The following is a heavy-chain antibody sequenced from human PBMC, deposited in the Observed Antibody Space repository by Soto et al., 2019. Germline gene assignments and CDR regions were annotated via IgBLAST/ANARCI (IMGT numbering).Heavy chain of an antibody. Sequence: SEILSLTCTVSGSSISSSSYYWGWIRQPPGKGLEWIGNVYYGGSTYYNPSLKSQVTISVETSKSQFSLKLSSVTAADTAVYYCAGGDYYHSSGYYFYYYTMDVWGQGTTVTVSS. J-gene: IGHJ6*02. D-gene: IGHD3-22*01. CDR2: VYYGGST. CDR1: GSSISSSSYY. V-gene: IGHV4-39*01. CDR3: AGGDYYHSSGYYFYYYTMDV.